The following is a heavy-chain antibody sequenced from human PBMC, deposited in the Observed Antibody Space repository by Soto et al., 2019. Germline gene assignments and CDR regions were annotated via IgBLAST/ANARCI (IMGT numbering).Heavy chain of an antibody. CDR2: ISSSSGAI. J-gene: IGHJ4*02. CDR1: GFNFDEYA. D-gene: IGHD3-22*01. Sequence: GGSLRLSCAASGFNFDEYAMHWVRQAPGKGLEWVSGISSSSGAIYYADSVKGRFTISRDNAKNSLYLQMNSLRAEDTAVYYCARDHYDSSGYYENFDYWGQGTLVTV. V-gene: IGHV3-48*01. CDR3: ARDHYDSSGYYENFDY.